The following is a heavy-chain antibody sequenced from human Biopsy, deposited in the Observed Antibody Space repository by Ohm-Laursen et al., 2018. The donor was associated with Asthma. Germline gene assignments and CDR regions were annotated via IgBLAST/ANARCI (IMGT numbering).Heavy chain of an antibody. D-gene: IGHD6-13*01. CDR2: IYYSGTT. CDR1: SGSGGYMRSGNYY. V-gene: IGHV4-39*01. Sequence: PSQTLSLTCSLSSGSGGYMRSGNYYWGWIRQPPGKGLEWIGSIYYSGTTYYNPPLESRVTVSADTAKNQFSLKLTSGTAADTAVYYCVRGSSSWHHGPFHYYYGLDVWGQGTTATVSS. J-gene: IGHJ6*02. CDR3: VRGSSSWHHGPFHYYYGLDV.